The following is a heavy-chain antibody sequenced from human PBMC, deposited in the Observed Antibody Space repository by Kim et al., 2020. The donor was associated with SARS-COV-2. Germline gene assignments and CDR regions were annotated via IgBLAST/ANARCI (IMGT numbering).Heavy chain of an antibody. V-gene: IGHV6-1*01. CDR2: YN. CDR3: ARIVGAMIDY. D-gene: IGHD1-26*01. Sequence: YNDYAVSVKSRITINPDPAKNQFSLQLNSVTPEDTAVYYCARIVGAMIDYWGQGTLVTVSS. J-gene: IGHJ4*02.